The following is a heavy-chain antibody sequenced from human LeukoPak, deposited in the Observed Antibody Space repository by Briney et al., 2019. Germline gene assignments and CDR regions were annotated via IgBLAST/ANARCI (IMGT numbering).Heavy chain of an antibody. D-gene: IGHD1-7*01. CDR1: GGTFSSYA. CDR3: ARYPDNWNYADINWFDP. Sequence: SAKVSCKASGGTFSSYAISWVRQAPGQGLEWMGGIIPIFGTANYAQKFQGRVTITADESTSTAYMELSSLRSEDTAVYYCARYPDNWNYADINWFDPWGQGTLVTVSS. CDR2: IIPIFGTA. V-gene: IGHV1-69*01. J-gene: IGHJ5*02.